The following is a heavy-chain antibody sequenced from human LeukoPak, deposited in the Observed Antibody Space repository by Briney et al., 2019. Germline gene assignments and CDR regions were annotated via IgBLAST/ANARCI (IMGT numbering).Heavy chain of an antibody. CDR2: IIPVFGTA. J-gene: IGHJ4*02. Sequence: SVTVSCKVSGYTLTELSMHWVRQAPGKGLEWMGGIIPVFGTANYAQKFQGRVTITADESTSTAYMELSSLRSEDTAVYYCARDHGSSSGMDYWGQGTLVTVSS. CDR1: GYTLTELS. D-gene: IGHD6-6*01. CDR3: ARDHGSSSGMDY. V-gene: IGHV1-69*13.